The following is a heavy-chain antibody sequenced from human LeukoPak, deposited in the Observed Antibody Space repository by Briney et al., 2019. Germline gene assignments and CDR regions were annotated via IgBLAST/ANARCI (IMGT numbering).Heavy chain of an antibody. CDR1: GDSVNSGAYY. V-gene: IGHV4-61*02. CDR2: IYPLETT. D-gene: IGHD6-13*01. Sequence: PSETLSLTCTVSGDSVNSGAYYWSWLRQPAGKESEWIGRIYPLETTNYNPSLKSRVTISIDTSKNQFSLKLSSVTAADTAVYYCARDLYSSRTNDAFVIWGQGTVVTVSS. CDR3: ARDLYSSRTNDAFVI. J-gene: IGHJ3*02.